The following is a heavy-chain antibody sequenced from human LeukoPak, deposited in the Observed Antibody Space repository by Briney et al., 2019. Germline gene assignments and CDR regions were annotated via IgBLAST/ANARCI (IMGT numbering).Heavy chain of an antibody. V-gene: IGHV4-61*01. CDR2: IYYSGTT. J-gene: IGHJ4*02. D-gene: IGHD6-19*01. CDR1: GGSVSSGSYY. CDR3: ARVGIAVASPFFDY. Sequence: SETLSLTCTVSGGSVSSGSYYWTWIRQPPGKGLEWIGYIYYSGTTNYNLSLKSRVTISVDTSKNQFSLKLGSVTAADTAVYYCARVGIAVASPFFDYCGQGTLVTVSS.